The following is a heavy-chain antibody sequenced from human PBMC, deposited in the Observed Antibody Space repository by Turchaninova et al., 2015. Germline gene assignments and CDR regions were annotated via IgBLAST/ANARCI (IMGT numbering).Heavy chain of an antibody. Sequence: EVQLVESGGGLVPPGGSLRLYCAASGFTFGCYWMNWVRKAPGTGVAWVANKKDDGSARYYVDSVKGRFTISRDNAKNSLYLQMNSLRAEDTAVYYCAREGLAFDYWGQGTLVTVSS. J-gene: IGHJ4*02. CDR2: KKDDGSAR. V-gene: IGHV3-7*03. CDR1: GFTFGCYW. CDR3: AREGLAFDY.